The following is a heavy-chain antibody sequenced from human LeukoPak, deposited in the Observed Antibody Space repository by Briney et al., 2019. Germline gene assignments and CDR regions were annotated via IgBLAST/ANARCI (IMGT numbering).Heavy chain of an antibody. J-gene: IGHJ4*02. D-gene: IGHD3-16*01. CDR2: ISSSSSAI. CDR1: GFTFSSYS. Sequence: GGSLRLSCAASGFTFSSYSVSWVRQAPGKGLEWVSHISSSSSAIDYADSVKGRFTISRDSAKNSLFLQMNSLRGEDTAMYYCARAGGGVARASFDCWGKGTLVTVSS. CDR3: ARAGGGVARASFDC. V-gene: IGHV3-48*01.